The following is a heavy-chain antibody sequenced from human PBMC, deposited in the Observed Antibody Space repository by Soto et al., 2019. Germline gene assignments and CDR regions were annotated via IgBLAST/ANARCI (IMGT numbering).Heavy chain of an antibody. Sequence: QVRLVESGGGVVQPGRSLRLSCTASGFSSDNYGMHWVRQSPGKGLEWVAVIWYDGSEEYYADFVKGRFTISRDNSKNTLYLQMDSLRGEDTALYYCARDAGWLVRGGFDSWGQGTLVTVSS. CDR2: IWYDGSEE. J-gene: IGHJ5*01. CDR3: ARDAGWLVRGGFDS. D-gene: IGHD6-19*01. CDR1: GFSSDNYG. V-gene: IGHV3-33*01.